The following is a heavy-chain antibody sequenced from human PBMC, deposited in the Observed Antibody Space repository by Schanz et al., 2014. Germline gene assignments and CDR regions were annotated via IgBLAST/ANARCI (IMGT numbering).Heavy chain of an antibody. Sequence: EVQLVESGGGVVQPGRSLRLSCAASGFTFSNHALSWVRQAPGKGLEWVSGIGGSGDSTHYADSVKGRFIISRDNSKNTLYLQVNSLSAEDTAVYYCAKVAPAATYLDSWGLGTLVTVSS. CDR2: IGGSGDST. CDR1: GFTFSNHA. J-gene: IGHJ4*02. D-gene: IGHD2-2*01. V-gene: IGHV3-23*04. CDR3: AKVAPAATYLDS.